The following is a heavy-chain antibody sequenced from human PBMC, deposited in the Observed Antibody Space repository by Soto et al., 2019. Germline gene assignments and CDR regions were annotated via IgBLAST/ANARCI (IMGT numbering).Heavy chain of an antibody. CDR2: INHSGST. D-gene: IGHD4-17*01. CDR3: ARHTVTTFGDFDI. V-gene: IGHV4-34*01. Sequence: QVQLQQWGAGLLKPSETLSLTCAVYGGSFSGYYWSWIRQPPGKGLEWIGEINHSGSTNYNPSLKSRVTISVDTSKNQFSLKLSSVTAADTAVYYCARHTVTTFGDFDIWGQGTMVTVSS. CDR1: GGSFSGYY. J-gene: IGHJ3*02.